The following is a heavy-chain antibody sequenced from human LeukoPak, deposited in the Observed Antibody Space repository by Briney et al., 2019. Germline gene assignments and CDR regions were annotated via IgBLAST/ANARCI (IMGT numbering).Heavy chain of an antibody. J-gene: IGHJ6*02. CDR1: GFTFNNYA. Sequence: GGSLRLSCAASGFTFNNYAMSWVRQAPGKGLEWVSAISGSGGATYYADSVKGRFTISRDNSKNTLFLHMNSLRVEDTAVYYCVKAPAAATKYYYGMDVWGQGTTVTVSS. D-gene: IGHD6-13*01. V-gene: IGHV3-23*01. CDR2: ISGSGGAT. CDR3: VKAPAAATKYYYGMDV.